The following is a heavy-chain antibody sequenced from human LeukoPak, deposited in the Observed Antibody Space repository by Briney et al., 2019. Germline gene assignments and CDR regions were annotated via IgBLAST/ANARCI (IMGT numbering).Heavy chain of an antibody. D-gene: IGHD6-19*01. J-gene: IGHJ4*02. V-gene: IGHV3-43*02. Sequence: PGRSLRLSCAASRFTFDDYGMHWVRQVPGKGLEWVSLISGDGSSTYYADSVKGRFTISRDNSKNSLYLQMNSLRTEDTALYYCAKDAYSSGWYYSDSWGQGTLVTVSS. CDR1: RFTFDDYG. CDR3: AKDAYSSGWYYSDS. CDR2: ISGDGSST.